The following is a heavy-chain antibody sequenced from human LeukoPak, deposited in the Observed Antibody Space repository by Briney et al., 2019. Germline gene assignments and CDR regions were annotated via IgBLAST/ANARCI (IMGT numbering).Heavy chain of an antibody. J-gene: IGHJ4*02. V-gene: IGHV3-23*01. CDR1: GFTFSSYS. D-gene: IGHD6-13*01. CDR3: AKGRIAAAGTGGYFDY. Sequence: GGSLRLSCAASGFTFSSYSMNWVRQAPGKGLEWVLAISGSGGSTYYADSVKGRFTISRDNSKNTLYLQMNSLRAEDTAVYYCAKGRIAAAGTGGYFDYWGQGTLVTVSS. CDR2: ISGSGGST.